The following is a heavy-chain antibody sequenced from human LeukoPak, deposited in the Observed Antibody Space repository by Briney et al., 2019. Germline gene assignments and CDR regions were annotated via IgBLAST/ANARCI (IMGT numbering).Heavy chain of an antibody. J-gene: IGHJ6*03. V-gene: IGHV4-34*01. D-gene: IGHD1-26*01. CDR2: INHSGST. CDR3: ARDPYSGSYGNDYYYYMDV. Sequence: NPSETLSLTCAVYGGSFSGYYWSWIRQPPGKGLEWIGEINHSGSTNYNPSLKSRVTISVDTSKNQFSLKLSSVTAADTAVYYCARDPYSGSYGNDYYYYMDVWGKGTTVTISS. CDR1: GGSFSGYY.